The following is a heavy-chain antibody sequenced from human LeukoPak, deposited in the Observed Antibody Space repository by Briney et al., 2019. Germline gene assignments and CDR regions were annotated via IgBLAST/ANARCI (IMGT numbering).Heavy chain of an antibody. CDR1: GFIFKKYW. CDR2: IKEDGSET. D-gene: IGHD1-26*01. CDR3: ARDLTYSGSPSAFY. J-gene: IGHJ4*02. Sequence: GESLRLSCVASGFIFKKYWMNWVRQVPGKGLECLANIKEDGSETYYADSVKGRFTISRDNAKNTLYLQMNSLRAEDTAVYYCARDLTYSGSPSAFYWGQGTLVTVSS. V-gene: IGHV3-7*01.